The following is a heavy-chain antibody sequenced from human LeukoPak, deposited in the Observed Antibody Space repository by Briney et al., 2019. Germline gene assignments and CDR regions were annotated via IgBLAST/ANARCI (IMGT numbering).Heavy chain of an antibody. CDR2: ISGSGGST. Sequence: GRSLRLSCAASGXTFSSYAMSWVRQAPGKGLEWVSAISGSGGSTYYADSVKGRFTISRDNSKNTLYLQMNSLRAEDTAVYYCAKDRAPLVGAFDIWGQGTMVTVSS. J-gene: IGHJ3*02. D-gene: IGHD6-13*01. CDR3: AKDRAPLVGAFDI. V-gene: IGHV3-23*01. CDR1: GXTFSSYA.